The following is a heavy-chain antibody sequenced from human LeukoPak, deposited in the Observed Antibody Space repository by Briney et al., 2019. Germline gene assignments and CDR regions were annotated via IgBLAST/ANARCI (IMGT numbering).Heavy chain of an antibody. CDR1: GFIFSNYN. V-gene: IGHV3-21*04. D-gene: IGHD3-22*01. CDR3: AGYSGYYYGPLDY. J-gene: IGHJ4*02. CDR2: ISSSSSFM. Sequence: GGSLRLSCAASGFIFSNYNMNWVRQAPGKGLEWVSSISSSSSFMKYADSLKGRFTISRDNAKNSLYLQVNSLRAEDTAVYYCAGYSGYYYGPLDYWGQGTLVTVSS.